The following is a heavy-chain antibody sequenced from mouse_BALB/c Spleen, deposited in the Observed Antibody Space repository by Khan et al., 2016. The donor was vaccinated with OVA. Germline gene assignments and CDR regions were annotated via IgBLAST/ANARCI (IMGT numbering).Heavy chain of an antibody. CDR2: IRYSGST. J-gene: IGHJ4*01. D-gene: IGHD1-1*01. CDR3: ARRGIYYYGSSYGYYAMDY. Sequence: EVQLQESGPGLVKPSQSLSLTCTVTGYSITSDYAWNWIRQFPGNKLEWMGYIRYSGSTSYNPSLKSRISITRDTSKNQFFLQLNSVTTEDTATXYCARRGIYYYGSSYGYYAMDYWGQGTSVTVSS. V-gene: IGHV3-2*02. CDR1: GYSITSDYA.